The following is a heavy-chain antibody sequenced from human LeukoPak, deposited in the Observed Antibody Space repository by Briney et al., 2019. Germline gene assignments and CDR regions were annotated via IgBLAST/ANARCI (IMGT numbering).Heavy chain of an antibody. CDR1: GFTFSTNA. J-gene: IGHJ4*02. V-gene: IGHV3-23*01. CDR3: AKGRGSTLGAWHFDF. D-gene: IGHD3-10*01. Sequence: GGSLRLSCAASGFTFSTNAMTWVRQAPGKGLEWVSTIGGGGDTFYADSVRGRFAISRDNSKNTLYLQMNSLRGEDTAIYYCAKGRGSTLGAWHFDFWGQGTLVTVS. CDR2: IGGGGDT.